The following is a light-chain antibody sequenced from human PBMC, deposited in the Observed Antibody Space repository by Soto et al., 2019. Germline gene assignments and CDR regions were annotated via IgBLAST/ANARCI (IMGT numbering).Light chain of an antibody. J-gene: IGKJ2*01. Sequence: DIQMTQSPSSLSASVGDSVTITCQASQDISNYLNWYQQKPGKAPKLLIFDASNLETGVPSRFSGSGSGTDFTFTISSLQPEDLALYSCQQYDSLPYSFGQGTKREI. CDR1: QDISNY. CDR2: DAS. CDR3: QQYDSLPYS. V-gene: IGKV1-33*01.